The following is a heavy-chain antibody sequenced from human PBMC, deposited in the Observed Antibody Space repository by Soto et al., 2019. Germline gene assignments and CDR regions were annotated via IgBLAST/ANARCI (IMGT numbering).Heavy chain of an antibody. CDR2: INAGNGNT. D-gene: IGHD6-19*01. J-gene: IGHJ6*02. Sequence: ASVKVSCKASGYTFTSYAMHWVRQAPGQRLEWMGWINAGNGNTKYSQKFQGRVTITRDTSAGTAYMELSSLRSEDTAVYYCARDNAYSSGGDYYYYYGMDVWGQGTTVTVSS. CDR1: GYTFTSYA. CDR3: ARDNAYSSGGDYYYYYGMDV. V-gene: IGHV1-3*01.